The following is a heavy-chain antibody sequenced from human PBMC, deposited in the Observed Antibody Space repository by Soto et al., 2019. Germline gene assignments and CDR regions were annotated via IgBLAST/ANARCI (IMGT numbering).Heavy chain of an antibody. Sequence: EVQLLDSGGGLVQPGGSLRLSCAASGFTFSSYAMSWVRQAPGKGLEWVSGISGSGDIPYYADSVKGRFTISRDNSKNTLFLQMDSLRAEDTAAYYCAKDPNFSVDGYAWGQGTLVTVSS. J-gene: IGHJ5*02. V-gene: IGHV3-23*01. CDR1: GFTFSSYA. D-gene: IGHD5-18*01. CDR3: AKDPNFSVDGYA. CDR2: ISGSGDIP.